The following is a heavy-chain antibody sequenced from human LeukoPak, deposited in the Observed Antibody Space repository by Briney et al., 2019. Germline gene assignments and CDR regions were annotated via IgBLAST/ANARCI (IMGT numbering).Heavy chain of an antibody. CDR2: ISSSGSTI. CDR1: GFTFSDYY. V-gene: IGHV3-11*01. Sequence: GGSLRLSCAASGFTFSDYYMSWIRQAPGKGLEWVSYISSSGSTIYYADSVKGRFTISRDNAKNSLYLQMNSLRAEDTAVYYCVRDKVDYYGSGSYVAFDIWGQGTMVTVSS. D-gene: IGHD3-10*01. J-gene: IGHJ3*02. CDR3: VRDKVDYYGSGSYVAFDI.